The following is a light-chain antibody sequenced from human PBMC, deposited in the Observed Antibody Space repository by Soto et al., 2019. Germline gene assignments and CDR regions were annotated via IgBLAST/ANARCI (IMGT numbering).Light chain of an antibody. CDR2: AAP. CDR1: QSVSSGY. V-gene: IGKV3-20*01. Sequence: EIVLTQSPGTLSLSPGERATLSCRASQSVSSGYLAGYQQKPGQAPRLLIYAAPSRATDIPDRFSGRGSGTDFTLTISRLEPEDFAVYYCQHYGRSPYTFGQGTKLEIK. CDR3: QHYGRSPYT. J-gene: IGKJ2*01.